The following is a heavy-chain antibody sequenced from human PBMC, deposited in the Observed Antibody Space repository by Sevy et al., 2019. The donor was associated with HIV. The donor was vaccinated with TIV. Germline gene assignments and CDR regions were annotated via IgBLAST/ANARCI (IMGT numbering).Heavy chain of an antibody. CDR2: IYYNGHI. Sequence: SETLSLTCTVSGGSITSLYWNWIRQPPGKGLEWIANIYYNGHINYNPSLKSRVNLSLDTSKNQFSLRLSSLTAADTAMYYCAGENAWGRGYSWGQGTLVTVSS. V-gene: IGHV4-59*08. D-gene: IGHD1-26*01. CDR3: AGENAWGRGYS. J-gene: IGHJ4*02. CDR1: GGSITSLY.